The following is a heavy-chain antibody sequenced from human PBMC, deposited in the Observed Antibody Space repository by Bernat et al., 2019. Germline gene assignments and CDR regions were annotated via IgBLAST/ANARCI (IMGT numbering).Heavy chain of an antibody. CDR3: ARGDSSSWYSPIDY. CDR2: INSDGSST. D-gene: IGHD6-13*01. CDR1: GFTFSSYW. Sequence: EVQLVESGGGLVQPGGSLRLSCAASGFTFSSYWRHWVRQAPGKGLVWVSRINSDGSSTSYADSVKGRFTISRDNAKNTLYLQMNSLRAEDTAVYYCARGDSSSWYSPIDYWGQGTLVTVSS. J-gene: IGHJ4*02. V-gene: IGHV3-74*01.